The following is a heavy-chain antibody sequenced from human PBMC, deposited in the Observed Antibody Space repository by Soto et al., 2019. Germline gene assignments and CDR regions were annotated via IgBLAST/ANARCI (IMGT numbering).Heavy chain of an antibody. J-gene: IGHJ5*02. Sequence: SETLSLTCSVSGGSIKSYYWTWIRQPPGKGLEWIGYAHYSGTSNYNPSLNSRVTISIDASKNQFSLNLRSVTAADTAFYYCAKGHCSGGTWYSNQFDPWGQGILVNVSS. CDR3: AKGHCSGGTWYSNQFDP. D-gene: IGHD2-15*01. V-gene: IGHV4-59*01. CDR2: AHYSGTS. CDR1: GGSIKSYY.